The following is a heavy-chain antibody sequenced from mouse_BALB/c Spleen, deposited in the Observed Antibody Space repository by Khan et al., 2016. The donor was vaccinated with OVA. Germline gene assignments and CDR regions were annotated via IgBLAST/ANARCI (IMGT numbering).Heavy chain of an antibody. V-gene: IGHV1S22*01. CDR2: IYPGSGST. D-gene: IGHD2-12*01. Sequence: LKQSGSELVRPGASVKLSCKASGYTFTSYWMHWVKQRPGQGLEWIGDIYPGSGSTNYDEKFKSKATLTVDTSSSTAYMQRSSLTSEDSAVYYCTRWSYWFAYWGQGTLVTVSA. J-gene: IGHJ3*01. CDR3: TRWSYWFAY. CDR1: GYTFTSYW.